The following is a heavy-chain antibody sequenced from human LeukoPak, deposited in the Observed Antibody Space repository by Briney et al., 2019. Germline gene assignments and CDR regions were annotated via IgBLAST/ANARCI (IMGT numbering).Heavy chain of an antibody. Sequence: GESLKISCKVSGYTLTNNWIGWVRQVPGKGLEWMGLIYPGDSDTRYSPSFQGQVTMSVDKSISTAYLQWSSLRASDTAMYFCARFGLTSSLDYWGQGTLVTVSS. J-gene: IGHJ4*02. V-gene: IGHV5-51*01. CDR1: GYTLTNNW. CDR2: IYPGDSDT. D-gene: IGHD2-2*01. CDR3: ARFGLTSSLDY.